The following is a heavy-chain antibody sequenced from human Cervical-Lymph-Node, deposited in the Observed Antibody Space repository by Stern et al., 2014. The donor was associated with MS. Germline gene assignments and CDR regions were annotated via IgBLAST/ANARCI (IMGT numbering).Heavy chain of an antibody. D-gene: IGHD6-19*01. CDR1: GGSISSYY. J-gene: IGHJ6*02. CDR2: IYYSGST. CDR3: ARLDEGWYTQREYYYYYGMDV. Sequence: QLQLQESGPGLVKPSETLSLTCTVSGGSISSYYWSWIRQPPGKGLEWIGYIYYSGSTNYNPSLKSRVTISVDTSKNQFSLKLSSVTAADTAVYYCARLDEGWYTQREYYYYYGMDVWGQGTTVTVSS. V-gene: IGHV4-59*08.